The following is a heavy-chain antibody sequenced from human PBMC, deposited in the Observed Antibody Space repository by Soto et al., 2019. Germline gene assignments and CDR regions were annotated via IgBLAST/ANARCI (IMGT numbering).Heavy chain of an antibody. CDR1: GFTFSSYA. Sequence: GGSLRLSCAASGFTFSSYAMSWVRQAPGKGLEWVSAISGSGGSTYYADSVKGRFTISRDNSKNTLYLQMNSLRAEDTAVYYCAKSGRREKWLSRMEYYYYYYGMDVWGQGTTVTV. CDR2: ISGSGGST. V-gene: IGHV3-23*01. D-gene: IGHD3-22*01. CDR3: AKSGRREKWLSRMEYYYYYYGMDV. J-gene: IGHJ6*02.